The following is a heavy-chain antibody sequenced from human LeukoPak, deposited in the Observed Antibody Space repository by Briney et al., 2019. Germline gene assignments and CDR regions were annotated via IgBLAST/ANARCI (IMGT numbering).Heavy chain of an antibody. J-gene: IGHJ4*02. Sequence: GGSLRLSCAASGFTFSDYYMNWIRQAPGKGLEWISYISDADITKYYADSVKGRFTISRDNAKNSLYLQMNSLRAEDTAVYYCATHSYGAPDYWGQGTLVTVSS. V-gene: IGHV3-11*04. CDR3: ATHSYGAPDY. CDR2: ISDADITK. CDR1: GFTFSDYY. D-gene: IGHD5-18*01.